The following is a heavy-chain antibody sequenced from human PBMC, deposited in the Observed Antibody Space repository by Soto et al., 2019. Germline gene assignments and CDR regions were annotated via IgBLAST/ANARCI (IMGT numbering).Heavy chain of an antibody. J-gene: IGHJ4*02. D-gene: IGHD5-12*01. V-gene: IGHV4-39*01. CDR2: IYYGGST. CDR1: GGSIRATTYY. CDR3: ARQERSNGYGFDY. Sequence: QLQLQESGPGLVKFSETLSLTCTVSGGSIRATTYYWGWIRRSPGKGVGWLGSIYYGGSTYYSPPLRSRVTISVDTSKNQFSLRLPSVTAADTAVYYCARQERSNGYGFDYWGQGTLVTVSS.